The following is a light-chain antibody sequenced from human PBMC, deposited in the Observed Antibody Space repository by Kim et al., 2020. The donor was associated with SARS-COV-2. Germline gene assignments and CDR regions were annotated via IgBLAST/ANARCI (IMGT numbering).Light chain of an antibody. CDR1: QDINKY. V-gene: IGKV1-33*01. CDR3: QQYDNLPYT. CDR2: DAS. Sequence: SASVGDSLTITCQASQDINKYLNWYQQKPGKAPKLLIYDASNLETGVPSRFSGGGSGTDFTFTISSLQPEDLATYFCQQYDNLPYTFGQGTKLEI. J-gene: IGKJ2*01.